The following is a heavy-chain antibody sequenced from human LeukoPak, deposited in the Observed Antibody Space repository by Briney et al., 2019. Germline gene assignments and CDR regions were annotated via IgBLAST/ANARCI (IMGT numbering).Heavy chain of an antibody. Sequence: GASVKVSCKASGYTFTSYGISWVRQAPGQGLEWMGWISAYNGNTNYAQKLQGRVTMTTDTSTSTAYMELRSLRSDDTAVYYCARDIVLMVYARSSYYGTDVWGQGTTVTVSS. D-gene: IGHD2-8*01. CDR3: ARDIVLMVYARSSYYGTDV. CDR1: GYTFTSYG. CDR2: ISAYNGNT. J-gene: IGHJ6*02. V-gene: IGHV1-18*01.